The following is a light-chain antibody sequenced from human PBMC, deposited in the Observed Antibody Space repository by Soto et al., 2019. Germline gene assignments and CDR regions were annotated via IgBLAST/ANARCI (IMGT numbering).Light chain of an antibody. CDR2: GAS. CDR3: QQTYRTPPT. V-gene: IGKV3-20*01. CDR1: QSVSSSY. J-gene: IGKJ1*01. Sequence: EIVLTQSPGTLSLSPGERATLSCRASQSVSSSYLAWYQQKPGQAPRLLIYGASSRATGIPDRFSGSGSGTDFTLTINRLEPEDFATYYCQQTYRTPPTFGQGTKLEIK.